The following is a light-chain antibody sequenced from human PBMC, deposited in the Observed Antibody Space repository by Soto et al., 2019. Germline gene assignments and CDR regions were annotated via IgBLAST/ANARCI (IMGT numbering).Light chain of an antibody. CDR1: QMIYTW. J-gene: IGKJ1*01. CDR3: QQYSTFWT. CDR2: EAS. V-gene: IGKV1-5*03. Sequence: IQITQSPSTRSACVGDRVTITCRASQMIYTWLAWYQQKPGKAPKLLIYEASSLDVGVPSRFSGSGSGTEFTLTISTLQLEDFATYSCQQYSTFWTLGQGT.